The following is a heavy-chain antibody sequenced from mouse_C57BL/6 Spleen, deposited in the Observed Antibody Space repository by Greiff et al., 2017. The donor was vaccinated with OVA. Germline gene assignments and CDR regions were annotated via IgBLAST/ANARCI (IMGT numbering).Heavy chain of an antibody. CDR1: GYTFTSYW. J-gene: IGHJ3*01. CDR3: ARGGTTVVAPSY. V-gene: IGHV1-50*01. D-gene: IGHD1-1*01. Sequence: VHLQQPGAELVKPGASVKLSCKASGYTFTSYWMQWVKQRPGQGLEWIGEIDPSDSYTNYNQKFKGKATLTVDTSSSTAYMQLSSLTSEDSAVYYCARGGTTVVAPSYWGQGTLVTVSA. CDR2: IDPSDSYT.